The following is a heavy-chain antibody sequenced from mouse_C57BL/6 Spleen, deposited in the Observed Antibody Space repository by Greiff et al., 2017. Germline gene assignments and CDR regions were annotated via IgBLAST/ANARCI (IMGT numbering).Heavy chain of an antibody. V-gene: IGHV3-6*01. D-gene: IGHD4-1*01. CDR1: GYSITSGYY. Sequence: EVQLQQSGPGLVKPSQSLSLTCSVTGYSITSGYYWNWIRQFPGNKLEWMGYISYDGSNNYNPSLKNRISITRDTSKNQFFLKLNSVTTEDTATYYCARGTNWDGKAYWGQGTLVTVSA. CDR2: ISYDGSN. CDR3: ARGTNWDGKAY. J-gene: IGHJ3*01.